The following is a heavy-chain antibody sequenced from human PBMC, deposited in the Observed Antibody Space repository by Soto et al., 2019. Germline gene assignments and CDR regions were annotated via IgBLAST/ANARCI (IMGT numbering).Heavy chain of an antibody. CDR3: ARGTHHTHYAFDI. J-gene: IGHJ3*02. CDR1: GGSFSGYY. Sequence: SETLSLTCAVYGGSFSGYYWSWIRQPPGKGLEWIGEINHSGSTNYNPSLKSRVTISVDTSKNQFSLMLSSVTAADTAVYYCARGTHHTHYAFDIWGQGTMVTVSS. V-gene: IGHV4-34*01. CDR2: INHSGST.